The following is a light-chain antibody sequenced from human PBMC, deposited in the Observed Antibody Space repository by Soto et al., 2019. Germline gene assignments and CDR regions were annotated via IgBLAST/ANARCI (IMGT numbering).Light chain of an antibody. CDR3: QQYDNLPFT. V-gene: IGKV1-33*01. J-gene: IGKJ3*01. CDR1: QDISNF. Sequence: DIQMTQSPSSLSASVGDRVTITCQASQDISNFLSWYQQKPGRAPKLLIYDASNLKTGVPSRFSGSGSGTDFTITISTLQPEDIATYYCQQYDNLPFTFGPGTKVDIK. CDR2: DAS.